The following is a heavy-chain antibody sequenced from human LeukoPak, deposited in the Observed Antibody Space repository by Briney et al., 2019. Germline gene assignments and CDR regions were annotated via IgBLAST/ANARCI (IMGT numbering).Heavy chain of an antibody. CDR3: AKRDGRGWLYFDN. J-gene: IGHJ4*02. Sequence: GGSLRLSCAASGFTFSNYGMHWVRQAPGKGLEWVALISHGGSNKYYADSVKGRFTISRDNSKNTLSLQLNTLRPEDTAVYYCAKRDGRGWLYFDNWGQGTLVTVSS. V-gene: IGHV3-30*18. CDR2: ISHGGSNK. D-gene: IGHD6-19*01. CDR1: GFTFSNYG.